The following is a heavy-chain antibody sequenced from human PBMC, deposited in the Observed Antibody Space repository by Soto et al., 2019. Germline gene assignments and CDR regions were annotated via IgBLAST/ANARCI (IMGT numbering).Heavy chain of an antibody. CDR3: ARDGRWEFGGVIAIYDAFDI. Sequence: GGSLRLSCAASGFTFSSYSMNWVRQAPGKGLEWVSYISSSSSTIYYADSVKGRFTISRDNAKNSLYLQMNSLRDEDTAVYYCARDGRWEFGGVIAIYDAFDIWGQGTMVTVSS. CDR2: ISSSSSTI. J-gene: IGHJ3*02. V-gene: IGHV3-48*02. CDR1: GFTFSSYS. D-gene: IGHD3-16*02.